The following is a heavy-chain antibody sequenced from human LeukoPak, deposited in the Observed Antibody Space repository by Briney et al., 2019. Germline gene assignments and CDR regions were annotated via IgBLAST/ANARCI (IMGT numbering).Heavy chain of an antibody. V-gene: IGHV4-39*07. CDR1: GGSISSSSYY. CDR2: IHHSGST. J-gene: IGHJ5*02. CDR3: ARTLITYYYGSGSYRGLGFDP. Sequence: SETLSLTCTVSGGSISSSSYYWGWIRQPPGTGLEWIGEIHHSGSTNYNPSLKSRVTISVDTSKNQFSLKLSSVTAADTAVYYCARTLITYYYGSGSYRGLGFDPWGQGTLVTVSS. D-gene: IGHD3-10*01.